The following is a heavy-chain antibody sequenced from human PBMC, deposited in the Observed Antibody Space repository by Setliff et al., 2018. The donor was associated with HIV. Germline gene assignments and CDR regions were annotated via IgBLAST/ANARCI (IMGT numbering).Heavy chain of an antibody. CDR1: GGSISTDY. CDR2: IQTSEGT. J-gene: IGHJ4*02. Sequence: PSETLSLTCTVSGGSISTDYWTWVRQSAGKGLEWIGRIQTSEGTKYNPSLNSRVTVSIDTPKNQFSLDLTSVTAADTAVYYCARGGYGSGNAYYFADWGQGTLGTVPQ. CDR3: ARGGYGSGNAYYFAD. D-gene: IGHD3-10*01. V-gene: IGHV4-4*07.